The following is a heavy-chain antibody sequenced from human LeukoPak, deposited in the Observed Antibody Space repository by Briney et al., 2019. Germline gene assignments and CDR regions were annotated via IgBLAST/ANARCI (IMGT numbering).Heavy chain of an antibody. Sequence: PGGSLRLSCAASGFTFSSYAMSWVRQAPGKGLEWVSYISSSGSTIYYADSVKGRFTISRDNSKNTLYLQMNSLRAEDTAVYYCARDQDVVVPAAILSGGGAFDIWGQGTMVTVSS. D-gene: IGHD2-2*02. V-gene: IGHV3-48*01. CDR1: GFTFSSYA. CDR3: ARDQDVVVPAAILSGGGAFDI. J-gene: IGHJ3*02. CDR2: ISSSGSTI.